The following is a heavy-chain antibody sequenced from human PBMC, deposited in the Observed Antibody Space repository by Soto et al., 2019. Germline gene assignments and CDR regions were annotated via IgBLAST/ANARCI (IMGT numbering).Heavy chain of an antibody. CDR2: VKGDGSER. CDR3: VRAQWLADDVFDI. J-gene: IGHJ3*02. D-gene: IGHD6-19*01. Sequence: PGGSLRLSCAASGFTFSTYWMHWVRQAPGKGLVWVSRVKGDGSERTYADSVKGRFTVSRDNTKNTLDLQMNSLRPEDTAVYYCVRAQWLADDVFDIWGHGKMVTVSS. V-gene: IGHV3-74*01. CDR1: GFTFSTYW.